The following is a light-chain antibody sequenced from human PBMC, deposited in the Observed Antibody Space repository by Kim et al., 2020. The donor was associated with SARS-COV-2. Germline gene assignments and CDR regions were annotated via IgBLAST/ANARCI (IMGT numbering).Light chain of an antibody. CDR2: GAS. V-gene: IGKV3-20*01. J-gene: IGKJ1*01. CDR3: QQYGNSPQT. Sequence: SPGERATLSCRASQSVSSNYLAWYQQKPGQAPRLLIYGASIRATGIPDRFSGSGSGTDFTLTVSRLEPEDFAVYFCQQYGNSPQTFGRGTKVEIK. CDR1: QSVSSNY.